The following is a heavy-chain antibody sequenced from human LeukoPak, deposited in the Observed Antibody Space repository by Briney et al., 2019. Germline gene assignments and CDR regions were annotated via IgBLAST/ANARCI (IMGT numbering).Heavy chain of an antibody. CDR1: GFTFSTYW. V-gene: IGHV3-74*01. J-gene: IGHJ5*02. Sequence: GGSLRLSCAASGFTFSTYWMHWVRQAPGKGLVWVSRIKSDGSSTIYADSVKGRFTISRDNAKNTLLLQMSSLRVEDTAVYYCAGSFSSNWFDPWGQGTLVTVSS. CDR2: IKSDGSST. CDR3: AGSFSSNWFDP. D-gene: IGHD3-10*01.